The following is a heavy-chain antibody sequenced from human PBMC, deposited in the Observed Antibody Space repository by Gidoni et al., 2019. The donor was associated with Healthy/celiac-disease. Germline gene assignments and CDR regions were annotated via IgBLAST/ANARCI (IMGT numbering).Heavy chain of an antibody. D-gene: IGHD1-26*01. CDR3: AKDGSRSLDGGFDY. Sequence: QVQLVPSGVGVVQPWRSLRLSCVASGFTFSSNGSHWVRQAPGKGRGGVAVISYGGSNKYYTDSVKGRFTISRDNSKNTLYLQMSSVGAEDTAMYYCAKDGSRSLDGGFDYWGQRTLVTVSS. V-gene: IGHV3-30*18. CDR2: ISYGGSNK. J-gene: IGHJ4*02. CDR1: GFTFSSNG.